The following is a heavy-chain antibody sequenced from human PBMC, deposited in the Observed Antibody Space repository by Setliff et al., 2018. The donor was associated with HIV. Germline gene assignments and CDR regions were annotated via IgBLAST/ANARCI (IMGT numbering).Heavy chain of an antibody. J-gene: IGHJ4*02. CDR1: GFTFDDYT. V-gene: IGHV3-43*01. Sequence: GGSLRLSCSASGFTFDDYTMHWVRQAPGKGLEWVSLIRWDGGRTYYADSVKARCTIPRDNTKNSLYLQMNSLTTEDSALYYCAKSFHGGWNPGDLMDYWGQGTLVTVS. D-gene: IGHD1-1*01. CDR3: AKSFHGGWNPGDLMDY. CDR2: IRWDGGRT.